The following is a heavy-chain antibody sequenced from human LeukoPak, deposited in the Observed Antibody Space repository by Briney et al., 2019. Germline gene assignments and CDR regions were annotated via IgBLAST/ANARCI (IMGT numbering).Heavy chain of an antibody. CDR2: IKPNSGGT. CDR1: GYTFTGYY. Sequence: ASVKVSCKASGYTFTGYYMHWVRQAPGQGLEWMGWIKPNSGGTNYAQKFQGRVTMTRDTPISTAYMELSRLRSDDTAVYYCARTVARYYYYYMDVWGKGTTVTVSS. J-gene: IGHJ6*03. D-gene: IGHD6-19*01. CDR3: ARTVARYYYYYMDV. V-gene: IGHV1-2*02.